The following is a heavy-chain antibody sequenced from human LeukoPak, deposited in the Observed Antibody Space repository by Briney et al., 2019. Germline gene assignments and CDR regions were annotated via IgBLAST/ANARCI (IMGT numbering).Heavy chain of an antibody. D-gene: IGHD3-3*01. CDR3: ATLTPWSGDDGGDLDY. V-gene: IGHV1-2*02. J-gene: IGHJ4*02. CDR2: INPNSGGT. CDR1: GYTFTGYY. Sequence: GASVKVSCKASGYTFTGYYMHWVRQAPGQGLEWMGWINPNSGGTNYAQKFQGRVTMTRDTSISTAYMELSGLRSDDTAVYYCATLTPWSGDDGGDLDYWGQGTLVTVSS.